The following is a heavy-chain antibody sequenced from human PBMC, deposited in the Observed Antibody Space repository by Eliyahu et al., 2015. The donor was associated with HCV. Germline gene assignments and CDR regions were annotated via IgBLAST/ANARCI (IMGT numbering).Heavy chain of an antibody. Sequence: EVQLVEFGGGLAQPGGSLRLSCAASGFTFSGNWLHWVRQTPGKGLVWVSRIHTDDSSTTYADFVKGRFTISRDTATNTVNLQMSSLRVEDTAVYYCARGNPNKIAWWGQGTLVTVSS. J-gene: IGHJ4*02. D-gene: IGHD1/OR15-1a*01. CDR3: ARGNPNKIAW. V-gene: IGHV3-74*01. CDR1: GFTFSGNW. CDR2: IHTDDSST.